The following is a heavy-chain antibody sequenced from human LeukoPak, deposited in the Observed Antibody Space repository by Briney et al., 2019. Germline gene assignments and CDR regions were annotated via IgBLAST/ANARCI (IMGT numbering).Heavy chain of an antibody. Sequence: GASVKVSCKASGGTFSSYAISWVRQAPGQGLGWMGWINPNSGGTNYAQKFQGRVTMTRDTSISTAYMELSRLRSDDTAVYYCARGARPVAMRNYFDYWGQGTLVTVSS. V-gene: IGHV1-2*02. CDR3: ARGARPVAMRNYFDY. CDR2: INPNSGGT. D-gene: IGHD2-2*01. J-gene: IGHJ4*02. CDR1: GGTFSSYA.